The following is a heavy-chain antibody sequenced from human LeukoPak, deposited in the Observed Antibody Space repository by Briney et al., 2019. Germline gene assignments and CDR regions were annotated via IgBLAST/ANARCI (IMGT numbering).Heavy chain of an antibody. V-gene: IGHV3-66*01. D-gene: IGHD3-3*01. J-gene: IGHJ4*02. CDR1: GFTVSGNY. CDR3: AKATLYDFWRGYSYYFDY. Sequence: GGSLRLSCAASGFTVSGNYMSWVRQAPGKGLEWVSVIYSGGTTYYGDSVRGRFTISRDNSKNTLYLQMNSLRAEDTAVYYCAKATLYDFWRGYSYYFDYWGQGTLVTVSS. CDR2: IYSGGTT.